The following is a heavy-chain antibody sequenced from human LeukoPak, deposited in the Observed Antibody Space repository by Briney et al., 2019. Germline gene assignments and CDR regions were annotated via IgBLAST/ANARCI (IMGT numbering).Heavy chain of an antibody. D-gene: IGHD2-15*01. CDR3: ARDLAMVVDYYYYYMDV. V-gene: IGHV1-2*06. J-gene: IGHJ6*03. Sequence: GASVKVSCKASGYTFTGYYMHWVRQAPGQGLEWMGRINPNSGGTNSAQKFQGRVTMTRDTSISTAYMELSRLRSDDTAVYYCARDLAMVVDYYYYYMDVWGKGTTVTVSS. CDR2: INPNSGGT. CDR1: GYTFTGYY.